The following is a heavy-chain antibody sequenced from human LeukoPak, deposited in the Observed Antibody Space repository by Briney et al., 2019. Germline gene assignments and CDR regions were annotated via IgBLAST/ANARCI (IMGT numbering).Heavy chain of an antibody. Sequence: GASVKVSCKASGYTFTSYDINWVRQATGQGLEWMGWMNPNSGNTGYAQKFQGRVTMTRNTSISTAYMELSSLRSEDTAVYYCARRSTYYDILTGLFDAFDIWGQGTMVTVSS. J-gene: IGHJ3*02. CDR2: MNPNSGNT. CDR1: GYTFTSYD. CDR3: ARRSTYYDILTGLFDAFDI. D-gene: IGHD3-9*01. V-gene: IGHV1-8*01.